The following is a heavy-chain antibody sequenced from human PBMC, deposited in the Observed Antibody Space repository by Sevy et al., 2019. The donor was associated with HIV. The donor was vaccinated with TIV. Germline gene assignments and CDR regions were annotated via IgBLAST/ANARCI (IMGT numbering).Heavy chain of an antibody. CDR2: VIHSGGT. Sequence: SETLSLTCTVSGGSIASGDHTWTWIRQPPEQALEWIGHVIHSGGTFYNPSLRSRVTISVDTSKNQFSLNLLSVTAADTAVYYCAREVVLHGYFEFWGQGILVTVSS. J-gene: IGHJ4*02. V-gene: IGHV4-30-2*01. D-gene: IGHD2-15*01. CDR3: AREVVLHGYFEF. CDR1: GGSIASGDHT.